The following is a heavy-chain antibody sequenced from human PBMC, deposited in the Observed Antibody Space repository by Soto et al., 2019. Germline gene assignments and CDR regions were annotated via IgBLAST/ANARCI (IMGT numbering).Heavy chain of an antibody. V-gene: IGHV4-39*01. J-gene: IGHJ4*02. CDR1: GGSISSSSYY. Sequence: QLQLQESGPGLVKPSETLSLTCTVSGGSISSSSYYWGWIRQPPGKGLEWIGSIYYSGSTYYNPSLKSRVTIAVDTSKNQFSLKLSAVTAADTAVYYCARTGGYADIDYWGQGTLVTVSS. D-gene: IGHD5-12*01. CDR2: IYYSGST. CDR3: ARTGGYADIDY.